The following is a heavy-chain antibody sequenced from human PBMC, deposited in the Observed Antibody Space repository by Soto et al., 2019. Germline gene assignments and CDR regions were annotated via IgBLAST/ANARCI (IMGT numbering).Heavy chain of an antibody. CDR3: ARDKITGLFDY. J-gene: IGHJ4*02. V-gene: IGHV4-34*01. CDR2: INHSGST. CDR1: GGSFSGYY. Sequence: QVQLQQWGAGLLKPSETLSLTCAVYGGSFSGYYWTWIRQPPGTGLEWIGEINHSGSTNYNPSHKSPVTISVDTSKNQFSLKRTSVTAADTAVYYCARDKITGLFDYWGQGTLVTVSS. D-gene: IGHD2-8*02.